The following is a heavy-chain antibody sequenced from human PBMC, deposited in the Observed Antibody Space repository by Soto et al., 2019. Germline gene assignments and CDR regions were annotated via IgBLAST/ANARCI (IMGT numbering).Heavy chain of an antibody. CDR1: GFTFSSYG. Sequence: QVQLVESGGGVVQPGRSLRLSCAASGFTFSSYGMHWVRQAPGKGLEWVAVISYDGSKEFYADSVKGRFTISRDNSKNTPYLQMNSLRAEDTAVYYCAKDLRLWSKDYYYYGMDVWGQGTTVTVSS. CDR2: ISYDGSKE. D-gene: IGHD5-18*01. J-gene: IGHJ6*02. V-gene: IGHV3-30*18. CDR3: AKDLRLWSKDYYYYGMDV.